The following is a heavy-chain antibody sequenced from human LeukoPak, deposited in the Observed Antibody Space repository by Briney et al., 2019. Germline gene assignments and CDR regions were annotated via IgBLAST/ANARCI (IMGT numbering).Heavy chain of an antibody. V-gene: IGHV4-59*08. J-gene: IGHJ5*02. Sequence: SETLSFTGTVLDTSISSSYWSWIRQPPGKGLKWIGYIYDSASTKYNPSLKSRVTISVDTSNDQFSLRLSSVTAADTAVYYCVRHLKRKDYDDYRPCLDHWGQGTLVTVSS. CDR3: VRHLKRKDYDDYRPCLDH. CDR1: DTSISSSY. CDR2: IYDSAST. D-gene: IGHD4-17*01.